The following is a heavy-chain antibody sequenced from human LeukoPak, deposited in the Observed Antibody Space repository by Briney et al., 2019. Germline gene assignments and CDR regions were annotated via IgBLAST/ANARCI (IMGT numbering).Heavy chain of an antibody. CDR2: ISFSGSYI. J-gene: IGHJ4*02. V-gene: IGHV3-21*01. CDR3: ARGTGTGWRFDF. Sequence: GGSLRLSCAASGFTFSSYSMNWVRQAPGKGLEWVSSISFSGSYIYYADSVKGRFTISRDNPKNSVYLQMNSLRDDDTAVYYCARGTGTGWRFDFWGQGTLVTVSS. CDR1: GFTFSSYS. D-gene: IGHD3/OR15-3a*01.